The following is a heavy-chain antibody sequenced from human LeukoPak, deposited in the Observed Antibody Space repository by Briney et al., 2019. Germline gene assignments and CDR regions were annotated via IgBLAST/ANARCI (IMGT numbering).Heavy chain of an antibody. J-gene: IGHJ4*02. CDR2: INHSGST. Sequence: SETLSLTCAVYGGSFSGYYWSWIRQPPGKGLEWIGEINHSGSTNYNPSLKSRVTISVDTSKNQFSLKLSSVTAADTAVYYCARDSYYGSGAPLDYWGQGTLVTVSS. V-gene: IGHV4-34*01. CDR3: ARDSYYGSGAPLDY. CDR1: GGSFSGYY. D-gene: IGHD3-10*01.